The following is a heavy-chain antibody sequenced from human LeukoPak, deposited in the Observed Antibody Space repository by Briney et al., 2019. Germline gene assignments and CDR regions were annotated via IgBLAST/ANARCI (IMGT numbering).Heavy chain of an antibody. CDR3: ARGSSKYLFGYYMDV. J-gene: IGHJ6*03. CDR2: IRYDGNEK. Sequence: GGSLRLSCGASGFTYSNHWMSWVRQTLRKGLEWVANIRYDGNEKLFVDSVKGRFTISRDNPKNTLYLQMNSLRAEDTAVYFCARGSSKYLFGYYMDVWGKGTSIIVSS. V-gene: IGHV3-7*03. D-gene: IGHD4-11*01. CDR1: GFTYSNHW.